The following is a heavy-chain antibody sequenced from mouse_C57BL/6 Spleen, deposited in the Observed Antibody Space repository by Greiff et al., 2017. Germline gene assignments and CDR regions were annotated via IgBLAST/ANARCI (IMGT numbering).Heavy chain of an antibody. CDR2: FYPGSGSI. J-gene: IGHJ4*01. CDR3: ARHEDSSYYGSSYNYAMDY. V-gene: IGHV1-62-2*01. CDR1: GYTFTEYT. D-gene: IGHD1-1*01. Sequence: VQLQQSGAELVKPGASVKLSCKASGYTFTEYTIHWVKQRSGQGLEWIGWFYPGSGSIKYNEKFKDKATLTADKSSSTVYMELSRLTSEDSAVYFCARHEDSSYYGSSYNYAMDYWGQGTSVTVSS.